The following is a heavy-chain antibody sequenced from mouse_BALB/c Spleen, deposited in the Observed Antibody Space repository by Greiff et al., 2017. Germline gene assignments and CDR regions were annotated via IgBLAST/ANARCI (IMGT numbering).Heavy chain of an antibody. Sequence: DVQLVESGGGLVKPGGSLKLSCAASGFAFSSYDMSWVRQTPEKRLEWVAYISSGGGSTYYPDTVKGRFTISRDNAKNTLYLQISSLKSEDTAMYYCARHLYGNYWGQGTLVTVSA. D-gene: IGHD2-1*01. CDR2: ISSGGGST. CDR1: GFAFSSYD. CDR3: ARHLYGNY. J-gene: IGHJ3*01. V-gene: IGHV5-12-1*01.